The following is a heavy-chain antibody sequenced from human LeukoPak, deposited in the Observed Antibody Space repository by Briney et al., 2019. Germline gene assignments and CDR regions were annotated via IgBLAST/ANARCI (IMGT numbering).Heavy chain of an antibody. CDR2: ISGSGGST. V-gene: IGHV3-23*01. J-gene: IGHJ4*02. CDR3: AKDRLRTYYYDSSTGSHFDY. Sequence: GGSLRLSCAASGCTFSSYAGSWVREAPGKGLEWVSAISGSGGSTYYADSVKGRFTISRDNSKNTLYLQMNSLRAEDTAVYYCAKDRLRTYYYDSSTGSHFDYWGQGTLVTVSS. CDR1: GCTFSSYA. D-gene: IGHD3-22*01.